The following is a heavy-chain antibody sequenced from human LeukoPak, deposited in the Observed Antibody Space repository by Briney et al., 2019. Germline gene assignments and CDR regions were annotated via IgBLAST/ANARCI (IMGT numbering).Heavy chain of an antibody. CDR2: INPNSRGT. J-gene: IGHJ4*02. V-gene: IGHV1-2*02. CDR3: ARLRDSSSYYFDY. Sequence: ASVTVSCKASGYAFTGYYIHWVRQAPGQGLEWTGWINPNSRGTNYAQTFQGRVTMTRDTSITTAYMELSSLRSDDTDVYYCARLRDSSSYYFDYWGQGTLVTVSS. CDR1: GYAFTGYY.